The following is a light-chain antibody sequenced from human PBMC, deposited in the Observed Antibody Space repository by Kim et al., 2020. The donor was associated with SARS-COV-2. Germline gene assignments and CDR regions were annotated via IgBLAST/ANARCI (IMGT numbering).Light chain of an antibody. CDR2: GAS. CDR1: HSISNY. Sequence: DIQMTQSPSSLSASVGDRVIITCRASHSISNYLAWFQQKPGKAPKSLSYGASVLQSGVPSKFSGSRSGTDFTLTISSLQHEDFATYYWQQNNNYPPSFGQGTKLEI. CDR3: QQNNNYPPS. V-gene: IGKV1-16*02. J-gene: IGKJ2*03.